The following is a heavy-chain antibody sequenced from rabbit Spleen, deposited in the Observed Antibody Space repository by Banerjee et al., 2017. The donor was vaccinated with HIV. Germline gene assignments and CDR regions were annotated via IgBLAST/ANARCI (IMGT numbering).Heavy chain of an antibody. CDR3: ARDTGSSFSSYGMDL. V-gene: IGHV1S45*01. J-gene: IGHJ6*01. D-gene: IGHD8-1*01. CDR2: IAGSSSGVT. CDR1: GFDFSSSYV. Sequence: KVEESGGGLVQPEGSLTLTFTASGFDFSSSYVMCWVRHAPGKGLEWISCIAGSSSGVTYSATWAKGRFTISKTSSTTVTLQMTSLTVADTATYFCARDTGSSFSSYGMDLCGPGTPVTAS.